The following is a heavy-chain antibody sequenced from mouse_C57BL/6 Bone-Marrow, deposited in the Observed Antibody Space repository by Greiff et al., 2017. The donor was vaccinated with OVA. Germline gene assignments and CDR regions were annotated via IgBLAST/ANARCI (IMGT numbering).Heavy chain of an antibody. CDR2: INPYNGDT. CDR1: GYSFTGYF. Sequence: EVQLQQSGPELVKPGDSVKISCKASGYSFTGYFMNWVMQSHGKSLEWIGRINPYNGDTFYNQKFKGKATLTVDKSSSTAHMELRSLTSEDSAVYYCARFFYDGLWYFDVWGTGTTVTVSS. D-gene: IGHD2-3*01. V-gene: IGHV1-20*01. CDR3: ARFFYDGLWYFDV. J-gene: IGHJ1*03.